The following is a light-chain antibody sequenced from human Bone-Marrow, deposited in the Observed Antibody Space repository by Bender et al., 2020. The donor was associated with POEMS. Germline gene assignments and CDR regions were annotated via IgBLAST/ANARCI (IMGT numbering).Light chain of an antibody. CDR3: SSYTSSTSV. CDR1: SSDIGTFNL. Sequence: QSALTQSASVSGSPGQSITISCTGTSSDIGTFNLVSWYQQYPGKGPTLILYGVSNRPSGVSNRFSGSKSGNTASLTISGLQAEDEADYYCSSYTSSTSVFGGGTKLTVL. V-gene: IGLV2-14*02. J-gene: IGLJ3*02. CDR2: GVS.